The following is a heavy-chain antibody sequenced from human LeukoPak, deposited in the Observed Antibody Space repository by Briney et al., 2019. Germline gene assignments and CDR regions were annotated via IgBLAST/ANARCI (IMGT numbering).Heavy chain of an antibody. CDR3: ARGREYGDYSVHDY. J-gene: IGHJ4*02. D-gene: IGHD4-17*01. V-gene: IGHV1-69*13. CDR1: GYTFTSYG. Sequence: GTSVKVSCKASGYTFTSYGISWVRHAPGQGNDWMGGVIPIFGTANYDQKFQGRVTITADESTRTAYMELSSLRSEDTAVYYCARGREYGDYSVHDYWGQGTLVTVSS. CDR2: VIPIFGTA.